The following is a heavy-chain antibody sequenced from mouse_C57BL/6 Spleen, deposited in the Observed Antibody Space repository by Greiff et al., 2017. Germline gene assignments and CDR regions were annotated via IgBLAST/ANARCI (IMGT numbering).Heavy chain of an antibody. V-gene: IGHV5-4*03. CDR2: ISDGGSYT. J-gene: IGHJ3*01. CDR1: GFTFSSYA. Sequence: EVMLVESGGGLVKPGGSLKLSCAASGFTFSSYAMSWVRQTPEKRLEWVATISDGGSYTYYPDNVKGRFTISRDNAKNNLYLQMSHLKSEDTAMYYCARGGFSPWFAYWGQGTLVTVSA. CDR3: ARGGFSPWFAY.